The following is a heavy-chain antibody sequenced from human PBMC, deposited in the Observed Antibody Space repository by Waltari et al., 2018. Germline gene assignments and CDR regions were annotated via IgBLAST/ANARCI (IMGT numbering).Heavy chain of an antibody. D-gene: IGHD3-16*01. CDR2: IGYDGSNK. CDR3: AKESGGEYYFDY. CDR1: GFTFSSYG. J-gene: IGHJ4*02. V-gene: IGHV3-30*02. Sequence: QVQLVESGGGVVQPGGSLRVSCAASGFTFSSYGSHWVRQAPGKGLEWGAFIGYDGSNKYYADSVKGRFTISRDNSKNTLYLQMNSLRAEDTAVYYCAKESGGEYYFDYWGQGTLVTVSS.